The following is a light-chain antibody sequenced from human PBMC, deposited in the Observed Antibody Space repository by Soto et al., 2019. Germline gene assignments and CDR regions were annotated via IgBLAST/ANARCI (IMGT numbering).Light chain of an antibody. J-gene: IGKJ4*01. V-gene: IGKV1-9*01. CDR2: AAS. CDR1: QGISSY. CDR3: EQLNSYPLT. Sequence: IRFSQSPSSLCASVGDRVTITCRASQGISSYLAWYQQKPGKAPKLLIYAASTLQSVVPSRFSGSGSGTDFTLTISSLQHEDFATYYCEQLNSYPLTFGGGTNVDIK.